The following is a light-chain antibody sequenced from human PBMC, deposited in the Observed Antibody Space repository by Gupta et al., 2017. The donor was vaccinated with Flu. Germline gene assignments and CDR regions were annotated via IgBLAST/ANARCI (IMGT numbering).Light chain of an antibody. CDR1: NLGDKY. CDR3: QAWDSSTRV. Sequence: SYELPQPPSVSVSPGQTASITCSGDNLGDKYACWYQQKPGQSPVLVIYQDSKRPSGIPERFSGSNSGTTATLTISGTQAMDEDDYYCQAWDSSTRVFGTGTKVTVL. CDR2: QDS. V-gene: IGLV3-1*01. J-gene: IGLJ1*01.